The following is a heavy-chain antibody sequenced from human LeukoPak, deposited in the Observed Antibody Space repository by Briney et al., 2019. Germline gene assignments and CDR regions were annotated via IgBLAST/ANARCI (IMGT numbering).Heavy chain of an antibody. D-gene: IGHD2-15*01. V-gene: IGHV1-2*06. J-gene: IGHJ5*02. Sequence: ASVKVSCKAAGYTFTGYYMFWLRQAPGQGLEWMGRINPNSGGTNYAQKFQGRVTMTRDTSISTAYMELSRLRSDDTAVYYCARGYCSGGSCYSVENWFDPWGQGTLVTVSS. CDR1: GYTFTGYY. CDR2: INPNSGGT. CDR3: ARGYCSGGSCYSVENWFDP.